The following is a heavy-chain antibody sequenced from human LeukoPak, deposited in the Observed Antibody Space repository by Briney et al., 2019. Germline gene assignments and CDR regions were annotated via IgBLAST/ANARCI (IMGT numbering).Heavy chain of an antibody. CDR3: ARDPLRYGSGSYPDDTFDY. CDR2: IRCDGSDE. V-gene: IGHV3-30*02. Sequence: GGSLRLSCAASGFRFTNYGMHWVRQAPGKGLEWVAFIRCDGSDERYGDPVKGRFSISRDNSKNTLYLQMNSLRAEDTAVYYCARDPLRYGSGSYPDDTFDYWGQGTLVTVSS. J-gene: IGHJ4*02. D-gene: IGHD3-10*01. CDR1: GFRFTNYG.